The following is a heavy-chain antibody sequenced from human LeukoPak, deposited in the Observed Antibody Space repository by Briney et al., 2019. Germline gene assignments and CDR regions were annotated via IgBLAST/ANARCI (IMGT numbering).Heavy chain of an antibody. J-gene: IGHJ4*02. Sequence: GGSLRLSCAASGFTVSSNYMSWVRQAPAKGLEWVSVIYSGGSTYYADSVKGRFTISRDNSKNTLYLQMNSLRAEDTAVYYCTSSSITMIVVLDYWGQGTLVTVSS. D-gene: IGHD3-22*01. CDR1: GFTVSSNY. CDR2: IYSGGST. V-gene: IGHV3-53*01. CDR3: TSSSITMIVVLDY.